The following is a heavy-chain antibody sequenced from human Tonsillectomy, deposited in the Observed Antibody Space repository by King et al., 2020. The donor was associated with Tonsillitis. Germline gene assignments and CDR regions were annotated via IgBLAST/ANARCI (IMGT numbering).Heavy chain of an antibody. CDR2: IYPGDSDT. CDR1: GYSFSTYW. V-gene: IGHV5-51*03. D-gene: IGHD1-7*01. CDR3: ARLXELELRSGGDY. J-gene: IGHJ4*02. Sequence: QLVQSGAEVGKAGESLKISCKASGYSFSTYWIGWVRQLPGKGLEWMGIIYPGDSDTRYSPSFQGQVTISADKSINTAYLQWSSLKASDTAIYYCARLXELELRSGGDYXGQGTLVTVSS.